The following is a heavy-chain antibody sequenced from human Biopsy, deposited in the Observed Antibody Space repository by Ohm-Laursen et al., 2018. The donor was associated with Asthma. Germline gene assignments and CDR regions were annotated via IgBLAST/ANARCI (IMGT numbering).Heavy chain of an antibody. J-gene: IGHJ4*02. CDR3: ARKAGSCISRTCYSLDF. Sequence: GASVKVSCKSLGGTFNTYVIGWVRQAPGQGLEWMGGINSVFGTTTYPQKFQDRVTITADDPTSTVYMELSSLRSEDTAVYYCARKAGSCISRTCYSLDFWGQETLVTVSS. CDR1: GGTFNTYV. D-gene: IGHD2-2*01. V-gene: IGHV1-69*13. CDR2: INSVFGTT.